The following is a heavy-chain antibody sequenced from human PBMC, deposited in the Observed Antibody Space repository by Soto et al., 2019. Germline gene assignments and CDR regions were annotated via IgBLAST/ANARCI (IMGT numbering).Heavy chain of an antibody. CDR2: IIPIFGTA. D-gene: IGHD2-2*01. Sequence: QVQLVQSGAEVKKPGSSVKVSCKASGGTFSSYAISWVRQAPGQGLEWMGGIIPIFGTANYEQKFQGRVTITADESTSTAYMELSSLRSEDTAVYYCARAGYCSSTSCYEGNYYYYGMDVWGQGTTVTVSS. CDR3: ARAGYCSSTSCYEGNYYYYGMDV. J-gene: IGHJ6*02. CDR1: GGTFSSYA. V-gene: IGHV1-69*01.